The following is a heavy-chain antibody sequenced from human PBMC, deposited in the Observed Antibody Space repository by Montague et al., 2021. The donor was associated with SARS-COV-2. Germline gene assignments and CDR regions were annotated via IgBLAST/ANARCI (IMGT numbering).Heavy chain of an antibody. V-gene: IGHV2-5*02. CDR2: IYWDDDK. D-gene: IGHD3-9*01. Sequence: PVLVKPTQTLTLTCTFSGFSLSTSGVGVGWIRQPPGKALEWLALIYWDDDKRYSPSLKSRLTITKDTSKNQVVLTMTNMDPVDTATYYCAHKTGLRYFDWLFQTTPTGGYFDLWGRGTLVTVSS. CDR1: GFSLSTSGVG. J-gene: IGHJ2*01. CDR3: AHKTGLRYFDWLFQTTPTGGYFDL.